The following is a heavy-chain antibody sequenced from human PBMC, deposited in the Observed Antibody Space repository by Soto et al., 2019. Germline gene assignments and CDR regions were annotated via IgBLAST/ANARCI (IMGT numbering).Heavy chain of an antibody. Sequence: SETLSLTCSVSGGSITISGYYWGWIRQLPGKGLEWIGYIYYTDSAYYNPSLKSRVFISVDTSKNRFSLKMGSVTAADTAVCFCARSYLGSSSSGRGFDLWGQGTLVTVSS. V-gene: IGHV4-31*03. J-gene: IGHJ4*02. D-gene: IGHD6-6*01. CDR1: GGSITISGYY. CDR2: IYYTDSA. CDR3: ARSYLGSSSSGRGFDL.